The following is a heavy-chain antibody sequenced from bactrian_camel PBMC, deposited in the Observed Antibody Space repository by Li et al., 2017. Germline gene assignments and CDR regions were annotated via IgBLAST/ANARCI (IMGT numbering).Heavy chain of an antibody. V-gene: IGHV3S63*01. J-gene: IGHJ4*01. CDR2: ISSDGST. Sequence: QLVESGGASVQAGGSLRLSCTASGSSFDDHDLGWYLLGPENECELVSSISSDGSTSYADSVKGRFTISQDNAKNTLYLHMNSLKPEDTAMYYCAFAVVGGGLWYDSYEYHYWGQGTQVTVS. CDR3: AFAVVGGGLWYDSYEYHY. D-gene: IGHD5*01. CDR1: GSSFDDHD.